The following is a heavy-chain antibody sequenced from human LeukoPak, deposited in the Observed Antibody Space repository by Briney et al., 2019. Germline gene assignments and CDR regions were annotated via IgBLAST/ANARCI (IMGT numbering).Heavy chain of an antibody. D-gene: IGHD1-26*01. CDR3: ARDQYASGSKRRGLYFDY. J-gene: IGHJ4*02. V-gene: IGHV1-18*01. CDR1: GYTFTSCG. CDR2: ISAYNGNT. Sequence: ASVKVSCKASGYTFTSCGISWVRQAPGQGLEWMGWISAYNGNTNYAQKLQGRVTMTTDTSTSTAYMELRSLRSDDTAVYYCARDQYASGSKRRGLYFDYWGQGTLVTVSS.